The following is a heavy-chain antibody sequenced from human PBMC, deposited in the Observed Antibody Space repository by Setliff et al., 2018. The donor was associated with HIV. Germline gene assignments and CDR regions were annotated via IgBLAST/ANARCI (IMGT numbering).Heavy chain of an antibody. CDR1: GFTFSNYG. V-gene: IGHV3-30*02. D-gene: IGHD3-22*01. CDR3: AREGGSSGYCGYFDY. CDR2: IRFDGSGK. J-gene: IGHJ4*02. Sequence: GGSLRLSCAASGFTFSNYGMNWVRQAPGKGLEWVAFIRFDGSGKFYADSGKGRFTISRDNSRNTLYLQMNSLRDEDTAVYYCAREGGSSGYCGYFDYWGQGTLVTVSS.